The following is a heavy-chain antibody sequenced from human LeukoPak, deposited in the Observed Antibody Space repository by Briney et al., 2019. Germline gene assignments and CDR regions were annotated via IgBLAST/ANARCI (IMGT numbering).Heavy chain of an antibody. CDR1: GGSISSSRYY. Sequence: PSETLSLTCTVSGGSISSSRYYWGWIRQPPGKGLEWIGSIYDSGTTYYNPSLKSRVTISVDTSKNQFSLKLTSVTAADTAVYYCARLRDYDSSGYYPYYFDYWGQGTLVTVSS. CDR3: ARLRDYDSSGYYPYYFDY. V-gene: IGHV4-39*01. CDR2: IYDSGTT. J-gene: IGHJ4*02. D-gene: IGHD3-22*01.